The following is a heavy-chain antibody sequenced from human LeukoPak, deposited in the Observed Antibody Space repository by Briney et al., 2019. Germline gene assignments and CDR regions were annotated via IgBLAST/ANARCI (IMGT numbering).Heavy chain of an antibody. Sequence: GGSLRLSCAASGFTFSSYWMSWVRQAPGKGLEWVANIKQDGSEKYYVDSVKGRFTISRDNAKNSLYLQMNSLRAEDTAVYYWGGGAPGQKQAAGTEGFAPGGRGTLVTFSS. J-gene: IGHJ5*02. V-gene: IGHV3-7*01. D-gene: IGHD6-13*01. CDR3: GGGAPGQKQAAGTEGFAP. CDR2: IKQDGSEK. CDR1: GFTFSSYW.